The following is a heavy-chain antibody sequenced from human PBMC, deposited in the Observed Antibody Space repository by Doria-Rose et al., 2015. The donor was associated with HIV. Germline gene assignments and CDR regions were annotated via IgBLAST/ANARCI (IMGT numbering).Heavy chain of an antibody. Sequence: VQLQESGPGLVKPAETLSLTCTVSGGSISSYYWNWIRQPPGKGLEWIGYIYSSGSTHYNSSLKSRATTSIAPPKTHSPRKLTPGTAADTAVYYCAKFRPSRGIYYSLDVWGKGTTVTVSS. V-gene: IGHV4-4*09. CDR3: AKFRPSRGIYYSLDV. CDR1: GGSISSYY. J-gene: IGHJ6*03. CDR2: IYSSGST. D-gene: IGHD3-10*01.